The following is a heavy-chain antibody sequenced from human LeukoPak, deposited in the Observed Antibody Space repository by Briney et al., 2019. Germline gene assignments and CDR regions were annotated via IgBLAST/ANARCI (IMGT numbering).Heavy chain of an antibody. J-gene: IGHJ4*02. Sequence: GGSLRLSCAASGFTFDDYAMHWVRQAPGKCLEWVSLISGDGGSTYYADSVKGRFTISRDNSKNSLYLQMNSLRTEDTALYYCAKGWDYYDSSGSYFDYWGQGTLVTVSS. D-gene: IGHD3-22*01. V-gene: IGHV3-43*02. CDR3: AKGWDYYDSSGSYFDY. CDR1: GFTFDDYA. CDR2: ISGDGGST.